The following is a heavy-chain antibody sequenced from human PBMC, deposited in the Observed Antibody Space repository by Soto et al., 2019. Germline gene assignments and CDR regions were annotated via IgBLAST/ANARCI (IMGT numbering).Heavy chain of an antibody. Sequence: ASETLSLTCTVSGGSISSSSYYWGWIRQPPWKGLEWIGSIYYSGSTYYNPSLKSRVTISVDTSKNQFSLKLSSVTAADTAVYYCASITIFGVVIFPRYYYYGMDVWGQGXTVTVYS. V-gene: IGHV4-39*01. CDR1: GGSISSSSYY. CDR2: IYYSGST. J-gene: IGHJ6*02. CDR3: ASITIFGVVIFPRYYYYGMDV. D-gene: IGHD3-3*01.